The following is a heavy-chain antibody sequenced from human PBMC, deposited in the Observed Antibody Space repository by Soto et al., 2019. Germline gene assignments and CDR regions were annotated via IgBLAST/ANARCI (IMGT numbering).Heavy chain of an antibody. J-gene: IGHJ4*02. CDR2: INHSGST. Sequence: QVQLQQWGAGLLKPSATLSLTCAVYGGSFSGYYWSWIRQSPGKGLEWMGEINHSGSTNYTPSLKSRVTISVDTSKNQVSLKLSSVTAADTAVYYCARTTAFVSGTYPPAHFDYWGQGTRVTVSS. CDR1: GGSFSGYY. CDR3: ARTTAFVSGTYPPAHFDY. D-gene: IGHD3-16*01. V-gene: IGHV4-34*01.